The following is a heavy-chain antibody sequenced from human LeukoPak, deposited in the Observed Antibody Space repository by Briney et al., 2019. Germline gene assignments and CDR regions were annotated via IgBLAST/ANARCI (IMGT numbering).Heavy chain of an antibody. Sequence: ASVKVSCKASGYTFTKYYIHWVRQAPGQGLEWMGWISAYNGNTNYAQKLQGRVTMTTDTSTSTAYMELRSLRSDDTAVYYCARVRSRIAAAGTENWFDPWGQGTLVTVSS. CDR1: GYTFTKYY. D-gene: IGHD6-13*01. J-gene: IGHJ5*02. CDR3: ARVRSRIAAAGTENWFDP. CDR2: ISAYNGNT. V-gene: IGHV1-18*04.